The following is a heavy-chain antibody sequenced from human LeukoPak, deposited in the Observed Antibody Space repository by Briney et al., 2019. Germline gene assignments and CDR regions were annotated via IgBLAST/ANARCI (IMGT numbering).Heavy chain of an antibody. D-gene: IGHD5-18*01. CDR2: ISWNSGSI. Sequence: PGRSLRLSCAASGFTFDDYAMHWVRQAPGKGLEWVSGISWNSGSIGYADSVKGRFTISRDNAKNSLYLQMNSLRAEDMALYYCAKAKSVGYSYGFDYWGQGTLVTVSS. V-gene: IGHV3-9*03. CDR1: GFTFDDYA. J-gene: IGHJ4*02. CDR3: AKAKSVGYSYGFDY.